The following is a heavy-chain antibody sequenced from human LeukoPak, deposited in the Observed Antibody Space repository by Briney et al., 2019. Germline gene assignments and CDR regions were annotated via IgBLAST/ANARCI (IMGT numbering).Heavy chain of an antibody. J-gene: IGHJ3*02. CDR1: GYTFTTYW. CDR2: IYPGDSDT. V-gene: IGHV5-51*01. Sequence: GESLKISCKGSGYTFTTYWIGWVRQMPGKGLEYMGIIYPGDSDTRYSPSFQGQVTISANKSVSTAYLQWSSLKASDTAMYYCARGHAFDIWGQGTMVTVSS. CDR3: ARGHAFDI.